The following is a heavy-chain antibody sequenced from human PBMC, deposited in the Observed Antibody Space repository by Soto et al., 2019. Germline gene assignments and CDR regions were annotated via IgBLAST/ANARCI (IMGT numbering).Heavy chain of an antibody. CDR2: IHYRGST. D-gene: IGHD4-17*01. Sequence: PAETLTLTCAVSGGSVSVDSYYWAWIRQPPGKGLEWIATIHYRGSTYYATSLKSRITTSIDTSKNQFSMMRASVTATDTAFYYCARLATTVSTPNYWGQGTLVTVS. J-gene: IGHJ4*02. CDR3: ARLATTVSTPNY. CDR1: GGSVSVDSYY. V-gene: IGHV4-39*01.